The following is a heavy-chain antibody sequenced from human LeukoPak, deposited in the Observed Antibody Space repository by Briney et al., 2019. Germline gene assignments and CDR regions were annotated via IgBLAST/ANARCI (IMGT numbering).Heavy chain of an antibody. Sequence: SVKVPCKASGDTFSSYAISWVRQAPGQGLEWMGGIIPIFGTANYAQKFQGRVTITTDESTSTAYMELSSLRSEDTAVYYCARAFSPVDYYMDVWGKGTTVTVSS. CDR2: IIPIFGTA. J-gene: IGHJ6*03. CDR3: ARAFSPVDYYMDV. V-gene: IGHV1-69*05. CDR1: GDTFSSYA.